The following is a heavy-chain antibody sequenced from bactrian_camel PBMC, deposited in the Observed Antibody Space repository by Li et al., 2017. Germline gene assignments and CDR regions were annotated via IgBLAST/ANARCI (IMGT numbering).Heavy chain of an antibody. J-gene: IGHJ4*01. CDR3: ATDTRCPHTQPEVYRY. Sequence: HVQLVESGGGSVQAGGSLTLSCAASGNIDDSIVMAWFRQAPGKSREGVAIIWTDRGATDYADSVKGRFTISLSDAKDTMYLQMNDLKPDDTAVYYCATDTRCPHTQPEVYRYWGQGTQVTVSS. D-gene: IGHD2*01. CDR1: GNIDDSIV. V-gene: IGHV3S54*01. CDR2: IWTDRGAT.